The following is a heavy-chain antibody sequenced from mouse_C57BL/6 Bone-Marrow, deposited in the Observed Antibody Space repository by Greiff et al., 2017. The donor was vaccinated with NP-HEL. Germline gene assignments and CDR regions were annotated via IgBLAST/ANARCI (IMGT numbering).Heavy chain of an antibody. Sequence: QVQLQQSGAELARPGASVKLSCKASGYTFTSYGISWVKQRPGQGLEWIGEIYPRSGNTYYNEKFKGKATLTADKSSSTAYMELRSLTSEDSAVYFCARESYYSNLGFAYWGQGTLVTVSA. CDR3: ARESYYSNLGFAY. V-gene: IGHV1-81*01. D-gene: IGHD2-5*01. J-gene: IGHJ3*01. CDR2: IYPRSGNT. CDR1: GYTFTSYG.